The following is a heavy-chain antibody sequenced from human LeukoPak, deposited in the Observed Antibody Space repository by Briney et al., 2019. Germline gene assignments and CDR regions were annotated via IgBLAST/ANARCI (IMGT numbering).Heavy chain of an antibody. CDR1: GFTFSSYG. CDR2: ISYDGSNK. D-gene: IGHD1-14*01. Sequence: PGGSLRLSCAASGFTFSSYGMHWVRQAPGKGLEWVAVISYDGSNKYYADSVKGRFTISRDNSKNTLYLQMNSLRAEDTAVYYCARELANHIYYGVDVWGQGTTVTVSS. J-gene: IGHJ6*02. V-gene: IGHV3-30*03. CDR3: ARELANHIYYGVDV.